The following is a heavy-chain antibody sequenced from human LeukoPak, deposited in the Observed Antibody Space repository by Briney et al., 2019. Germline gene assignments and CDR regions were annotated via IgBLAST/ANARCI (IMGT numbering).Heavy chain of an antibody. J-gene: IGHJ4*02. CDR3: ARSHYSNYEYYFDY. CDR1: GGSISSSSYY. D-gene: IGHD4-11*01. Sequence: SETLSLTCTVSGGSISSSSYYWGWIRQPPGKGLGWIGSIYYSGSTYYNPSLKSRVTISVDTSKNQFSLKLSSVTAADTAVYYCARSHYSNYEYYFDYWGQGTLVTVSS. CDR2: IYYSGST. V-gene: IGHV4-39*07.